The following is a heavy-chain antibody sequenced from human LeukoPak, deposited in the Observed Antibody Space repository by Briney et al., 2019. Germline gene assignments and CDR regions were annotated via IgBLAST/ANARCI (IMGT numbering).Heavy chain of an antibody. CDR2: ISSSGSTI. J-gene: IGHJ4*02. Sequence: GGSLRLSCAASGFTFSDYYMSWIRQAPGKGLEWVSYISSSGSTIYYADSVKGRFAISRDNAKNSLYLQMNSLRAEDTAVYYCTRGNSGHPQYYDFWSGYYNPPLDYWGQGTLVTVSS. V-gene: IGHV3-11*01. CDR3: TRGNSGHPQYYDFWSGYYNPPLDY. D-gene: IGHD3-3*01. CDR1: GFTFSDYY.